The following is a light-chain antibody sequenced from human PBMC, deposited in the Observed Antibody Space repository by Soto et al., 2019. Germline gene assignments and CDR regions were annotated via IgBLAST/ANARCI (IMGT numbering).Light chain of an antibody. CDR2: AAS. CDR3: QQSYSTLVT. CDR1: QSISSY. V-gene: IGKV1-39*01. J-gene: IGKJ4*01. Sequence: DIQMTQSPSSLSASVGDRVTITCRASQSISSYLNWYQQKPGKAPKLLIYAASSLQSGVPSRFSGSGSGTDVTLTISSLQPEDFATYYCQQSYSTLVTFGGGTKVEIK.